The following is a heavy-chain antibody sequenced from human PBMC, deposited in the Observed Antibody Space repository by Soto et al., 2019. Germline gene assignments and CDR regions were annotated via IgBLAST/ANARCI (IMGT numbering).Heavy chain of an antibody. V-gene: IGHV3-66*01. Sequence: EVQLVESGGGLVQPGGSLRLSCAASGFTVSSNYMSWVRQAPGKGLEWVSVIYSGGSTYYADSVKGRFTISRDNSKNTLYLQMNSLRAEDTAVYYCARILMTTFGGAPVDYWGRGTLVTVSS. CDR2: IYSGGST. D-gene: IGHD3-16*01. CDR3: ARILMTTFGGAPVDY. J-gene: IGHJ4*02. CDR1: GFTVSSNY.